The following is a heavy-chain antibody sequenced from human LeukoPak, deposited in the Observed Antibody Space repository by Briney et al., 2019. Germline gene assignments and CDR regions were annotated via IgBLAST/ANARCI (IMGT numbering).Heavy chain of an antibody. CDR1: GFTFSSYA. Sequence: GGSLRLSCAASGFTFSSYALSWVRQAPGKGLEWVSAISGSGGSTYYADSGKGPFTTSRDSSNNTSLLQMNSLGAEDTALDSGAKGNIVVVVAASGEYDYWGQETLVTASS. J-gene: IGHJ4*02. CDR2: ISGSGGST. CDR3: AKGNIVVVVAASGEYDY. V-gene: IGHV3-23*01. D-gene: IGHD2-15*01.